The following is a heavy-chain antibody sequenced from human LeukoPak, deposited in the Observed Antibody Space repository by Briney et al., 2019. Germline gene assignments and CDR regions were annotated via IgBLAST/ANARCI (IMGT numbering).Heavy chain of an antibody. J-gene: IGHJ4*02. D-gene: IGHD6-13*01. CDR3: VKSPPRSRGAAGMLYYFDY. V-gene: IGHV3-64D*06. CDR2: ISSNGGST. CDR1: GFTFSSYA. Sequence: PGGSLRLSCSASGFTFSSYAMHWVRQAPGKGLEYVSAISSNGGSTYYADSAKGRFTISRDNSKNTLYLQMSSLRAEDTAVYYCVKSPPRSRGAAGMLYYFDYWGQGTLVTVSS.